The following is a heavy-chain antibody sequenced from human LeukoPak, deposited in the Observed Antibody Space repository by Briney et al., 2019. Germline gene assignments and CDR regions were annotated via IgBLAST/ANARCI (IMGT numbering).Heavy chain of an antibody. CDR1: GFTFSSYW. CDR2: ISYDGNRK. J-gene: IGHJ3*02. D-gene: IGHD3-10*01. CDR3: ARERTFGLAFDI. Sequence: PGGSLRLSCAASGFTFSSYWMSWVRQAPGKGLEWVAVISYDGNRKFHADSVKGRFTISRDNSKNTLYLQMNSLRAEDTAVYYCARERTFGLAFDIWGQGTMVTVSS. V-gene: IGHV3-33*08.